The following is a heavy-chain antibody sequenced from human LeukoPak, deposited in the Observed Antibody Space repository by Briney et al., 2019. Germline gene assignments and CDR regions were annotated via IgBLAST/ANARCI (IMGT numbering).Heavy chain of an antibody. J-gene: IGHJ5*02. Sequence: GGSLRLSCAASRFTFSNYWMHWVRQAPGKGLVWVSRINSDGSSISYADSVKGRFTISRDNAKNLLYLQINSLRAEDTAVYYCARPYSGSHNWFDPWGQGTLVTVSS. D-gene: IGHD1-26*01. CDR1: RFTFSNYW. V-gene: IGHV3-74*01. CDR3: ARPYSGSHNWFDP. CDR2: INSDGSSI.